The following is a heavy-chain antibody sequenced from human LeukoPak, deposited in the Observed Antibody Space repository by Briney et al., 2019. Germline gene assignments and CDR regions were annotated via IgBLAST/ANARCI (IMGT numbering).Heavy chain of an antibody. CDR3: ARGGYSNYVSDFDY. CDR1: GFTFSTYW. J-gene: IGHJ4*02. D-gene: IGHD4-4*01. V-gene: IGHV3-7*04. CDR2: IKQDGSEK. Sequence: GGSLRLSCAASGFTFSTYWMSWVRQARGKGLEWVANIKQDGSEKYYVDSVRGRFTISRDNAKNSLYLQMNSLRAEDTAVYYCARGGYSNYVSDFDYWGQGTLVTVSS.